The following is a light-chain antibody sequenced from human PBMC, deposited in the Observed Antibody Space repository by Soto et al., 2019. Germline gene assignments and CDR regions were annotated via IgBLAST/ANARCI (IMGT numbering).Light chain of an antibody. CDR2: AAS. V-gene: IGKV1-39*01. CDR1: QSISSY. Sequence: DIQMTQSPSSLSASVGDRVTITCQASQSISSYLNWYQQKPGKAPKLLIYAASSLQSGVPSRFSGSGSGTDFTLTIISLQPEDFATYYCQQSYSTPWTFGQGTKVEIK. J-gene: IGKJ1*01. CDR3: QQSYSTPWT.